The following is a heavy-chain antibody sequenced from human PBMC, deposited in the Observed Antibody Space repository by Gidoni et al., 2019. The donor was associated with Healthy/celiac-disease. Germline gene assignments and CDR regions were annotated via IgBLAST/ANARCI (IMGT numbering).Heavy chain of an antibody. V-gene: IGHV1-2*06. CDR1: GYTFTGYY. D-gene: IGHD2-15*01. CDR3: ARGYCSGGSCYSRKVYYYYMDV. CDR2: INPNSGGT. J-gene: IGHJ6*03. Sequence: QVQLVQSGAEVKKPGASVKVSCKASGYTFTGYYMHWVRQAPGQGLEWMGRINPNSGGTNYAQKFQGRVTMTRDTSISTAYMELSRLRSDDTAVYYCARGYCSGGSCYSRKVYYYYMDVWGKGTTVTVSS.